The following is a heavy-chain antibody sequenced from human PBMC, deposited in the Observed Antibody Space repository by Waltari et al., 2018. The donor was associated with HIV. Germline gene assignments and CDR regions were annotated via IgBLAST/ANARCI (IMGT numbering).Heavy chain of an antibody. J-gene: IGHJ4*02. CDR3: GREGDYYDSSPFDY. CDR2: ISWDGSNK. CDR1: GFTFNPHA. Sequence: QVQLVGSGGGVVQPGRYLRLPCAASGFTFNPHARHWVRQAPGKGLEWVAVISWDGSNKHYADSVKGRCTISRDNSRNSLYLQMSSLRAEDTAVYYCGREGDYYDSSPFDYWGQGTLVTVSS. D-gene: IGHD3-22*01. V-gene: IGHV3-30-3*01.